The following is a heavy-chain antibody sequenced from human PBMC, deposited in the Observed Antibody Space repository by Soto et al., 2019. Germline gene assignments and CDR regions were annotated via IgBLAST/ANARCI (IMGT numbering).Heavy chain of an antibody. V-gene: IGHV3-33*01. D-gene: IGHD3-22*01. Sequence: WGSLRLSCSASGFTFSSYGMHWCRQAPGKGLEWVAVIWYDGSNKYYADSVKGRFTISRDNSKNTLYLQMNSLRAEDTAVYYCARATDYYDSSGYYGPGYWGQGTLVTVSS. CDR2: IWYDGSNK. J-gene: IGHJ4*02. CDR1: GFTFSSYG. CDR3: ARATDYYDSSGYYGPGY.